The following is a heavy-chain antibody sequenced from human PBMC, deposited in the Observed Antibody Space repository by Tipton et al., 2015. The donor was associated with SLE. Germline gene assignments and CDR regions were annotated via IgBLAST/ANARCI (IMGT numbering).Heavy chain of an antibody. CDR1: GDSISSGIYF. J-gene: IGHJ4*02. V-gene: IGHV4-39*02. CDR3: GRVVPTIFGVGRFDY. CDR2: LYYGGNT. Sequence: TLSLTCTVSGDSISSGIYFWGWIRQAPGKGLEWIANLYYGGNTYYNPSLKSRVTISVDTSSNHFSLNMRSVTAADTAVYYCGRVVPTIFGVGRFDYWGQGTLVIVSS. D-gene: IGHD3-3*01.